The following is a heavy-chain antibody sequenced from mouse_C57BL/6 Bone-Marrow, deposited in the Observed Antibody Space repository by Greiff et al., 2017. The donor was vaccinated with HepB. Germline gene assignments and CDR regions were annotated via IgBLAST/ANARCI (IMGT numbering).Heavy chain of an antibody. D-gene: IGHD4-1*01. Sequence: QVQLQQPGAELVKPGASVKLSCKASGYTFTSYWMHWVKQRPGQGLEWIGMIYPNSGSTNYNEKFKSKATLTVDKSSSTAYMQLSSLTSEDSAVYYCAGGCKEAGIDYWGQGTLVTVSA. J-gene: IGHJ3*01. CDR1: GYTFTSYW. CDR3: AGGCKEAGIDY. V-gene: IGHV1-64*01. CDR2: IYPNSGST.